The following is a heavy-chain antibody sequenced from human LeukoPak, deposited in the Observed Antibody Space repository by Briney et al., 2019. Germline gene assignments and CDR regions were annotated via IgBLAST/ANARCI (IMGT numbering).Heavy chain of an antibody. CDR2: IDPSDSYT. V-gene: IGHV5-10-1*01. D-gene: IGHD2-21*02. Sequence: LGESLKISCKGSGYSFTSYWISWVRQMPGKGLEWMGRIDPSDSYTNYSPSFQGHVTISADKSISTAYLQWSSLKASDTAMYYCARRRVVVTAIRTYAFDIWGQGTMVTVSS. CDR1: GYSFTSYW. J-gene: IGHJ3*02. CDR3: ARRRVVVTAIRTYAFDI.